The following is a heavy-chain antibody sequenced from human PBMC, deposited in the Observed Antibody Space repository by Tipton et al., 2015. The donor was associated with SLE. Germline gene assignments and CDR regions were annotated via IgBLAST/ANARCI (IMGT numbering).Heavy chain of an antibody. V-gene: IGHV1-46*01. Sequence: QSGAEVKKPGASVKVSCKASGYPFTSYTITWMRQAPGQGLEWIGIIITSEGRTNYAQKFWGRVSMTRDMSTSTIYVELDSPTSDDTAVYYCVRELVGGHFDYWGQGTLVTVSS. CDR1: GYPFTSYT. CDR2: IITSEGRT. D-gene: IGHD3-16*01. J-gene: IGHJ4*02. CDR3: VRELVGGHFDY.